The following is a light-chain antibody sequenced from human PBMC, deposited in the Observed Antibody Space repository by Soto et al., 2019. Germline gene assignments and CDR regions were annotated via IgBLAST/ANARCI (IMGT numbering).Light chain of an antibody. CDR3: SSYTSSSTLV. J-gene: IGLJ2*01. Sequence: QSALTQPASVPGSPGQSITISCTGTSSDVGGYNYVSWYQQHPGKAPKLMIYDVSNRPPGVSNRFSGSKSGNTASLTISGLQVEDEADYYCSSYTSSSTLVFGGGTKVTVL. CDR2: DVS. V-gene: IGLV2-14*01. CDR1: SSDVGGYNY.